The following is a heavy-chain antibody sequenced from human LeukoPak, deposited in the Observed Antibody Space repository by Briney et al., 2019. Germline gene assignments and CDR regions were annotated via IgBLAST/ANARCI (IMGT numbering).Heavy chain of an antibody. J-gene: IGHJ4*02. D-gene: IGHD3-9*01. CDR1: GGTFSSYA. V-gene: IGHV1-69*13. Sequence: ASVKVSCKASGGTFSSYAISWVRQAPGQGLEWMGGIIPIFGTANYAQKFQGRVTITADESTSTAYMELSSLRSEDTAVYYCARGYDTLTGSLDYWGRGTLVTVTS. CDR2: IIPIFGTA. CDR3: ARGYDTLTGSLDY.